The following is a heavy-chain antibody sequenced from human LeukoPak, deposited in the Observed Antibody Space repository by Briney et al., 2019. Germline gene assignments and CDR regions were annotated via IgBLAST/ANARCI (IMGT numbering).Heavy chain of an antibody. CDR2: IKSKTDGEAT. CDR3: TTDRLCSGGSCYSRNDYYYYGMDA. Sequence: PGGSLTLSCAPSGLTLSNAWMSSVRQAPGKGLEWVGRIKSKTDGEATDYAAPVKGRFTISRDDSKNTLYLQMNSLKTEDTAVYYCTTDRLCSGGSCYSRNDYYYYGMDAWGQGTTVTVSS. D-gene: IGHD2-15*01. J-gene: IGHJ6*02. CDR1: GLTLSNAW. V-gene: IGHV3-15*01.